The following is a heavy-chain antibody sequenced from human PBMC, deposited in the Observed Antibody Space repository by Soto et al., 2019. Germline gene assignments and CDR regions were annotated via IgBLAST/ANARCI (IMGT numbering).Heavy chain of an antibody. J-gene: IGHJ4*02. CDR1: GGSISSYY. D-gene: IGHD5-12*01. V-gene: IGHV4-59*01. CDR3: ARGGGYDPHFDY. CDR2: IYYSGST. Sequence: SETLSLTCTVSGGSISSYYWSWIRQPPGKGLEWIGYIYYSGSTNYNPSLKSRVTISVDTSKNQFSLKLSSVTAADTAVYYCARGGGYDPHFDYWGQGTLVTVSS.